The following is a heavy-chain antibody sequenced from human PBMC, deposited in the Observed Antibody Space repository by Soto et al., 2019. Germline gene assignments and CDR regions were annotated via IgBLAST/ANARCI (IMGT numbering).Heavy chain of an antibody. J-gene: IGHJ5*02. CDR2: VYYSGST. V-gene: IGHV4-61*01. CDR3: ARGYKSGWYP. D-gene: IGHD6-13*01. Sequence: TVSGGSVSSGRYYWSWIRQPPGKGLEWIGYVYYSGSTNYNPSLKSRVTISVDTSKNQFSLRLSSVSAADTAVYYCARGYKSGWYPWGQGTLVTVYS. CDR1: GGSVSSGRYY.